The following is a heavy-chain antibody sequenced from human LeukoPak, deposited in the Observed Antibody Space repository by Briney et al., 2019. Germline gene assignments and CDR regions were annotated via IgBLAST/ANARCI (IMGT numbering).Heavy chain of an antibody. CDR1: GFTFSSYS. D-gene: IGHD2-15*01. J-gene: IGHJ4*02. Sequence: GGSLRLSCAASGFTFSSYSMNWVRQAPGEGLEWVSSISSSSSYIYYADSVKGRFTISRDNAKNSLYLQMNSLRAEDTAVYYCARDPRVVAAILWGQGTLVTVSS. CDR2: ISSSSSYI. CDR3: ARDPRVVAAIL. V-gene: IGHV3-21*01.